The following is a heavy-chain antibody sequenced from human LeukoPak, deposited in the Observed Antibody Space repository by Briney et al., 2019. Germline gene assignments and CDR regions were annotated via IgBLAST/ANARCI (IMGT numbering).Heavy chain of an antibody. J-gene: IGHJ4*02. CDR2: INPNSGGT. CDR1: GYTFTGYY. D-gene: IGHD4-17*01. CDR3: AREVGDYGEPSDY. Sequence: ASVKVSCKASGYTFTGYYMHWVRQAPGQGLEWMGWINPNSGGTNYAQKFQGRVTMTRDTSISTAYMELSRLRSDDTAVYYCAREVGDYGEPSDYWGQGTLVTVSS. V-gene: IGHV1-2*02.